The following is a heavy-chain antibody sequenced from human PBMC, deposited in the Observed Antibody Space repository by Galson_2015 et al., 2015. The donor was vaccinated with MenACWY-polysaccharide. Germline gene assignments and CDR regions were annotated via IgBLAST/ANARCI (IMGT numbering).Heavy chain of an antibody. CDR2: IWSDGSNK. D-gene: IGHD4-23*01. J-gene: IGHJ4*02. Sequence: SLRLSCAASGFTFSGYGMHWVRQAPGKGLEWVAFIWSDGSNKYYADSVKGRFTISKDNSKNTLYLQMNSLRAEDTAVYYCAIAEGKWPNSGFESWGQGTLVTVSS. CDR1: GFTFSGYG. V-gene: IGHV3-33*01. CDR3: AIAEGKWPNSGFES.